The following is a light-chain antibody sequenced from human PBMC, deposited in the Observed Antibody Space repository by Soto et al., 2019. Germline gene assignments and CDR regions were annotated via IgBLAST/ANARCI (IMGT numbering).Light chain of an antibody. CDR1: SSYVGGYNY. J-gene: IGLJ3*02. V-gene: IGLV2-11*01. CDR2: AVT. CDR3: YSFAGSPTWV. Sequence: QSALTQPRSVSGSHGQSVTISCTGTSSYVGGYNYVSWYQQHPGKAPKLIISAVTEQPPGVPDRFSGSKSGNTASLTISGLQADDEADYYCYSFAGSPTWVFGGGTKLTVL.